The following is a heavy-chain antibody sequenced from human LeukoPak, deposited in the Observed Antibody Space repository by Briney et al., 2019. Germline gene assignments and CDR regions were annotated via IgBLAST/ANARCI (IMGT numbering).Heavy chain of an antibody. J-gene: IGHJ6*03. Sequence: ASVKVSCKASGYTFTSYGISWVRQAPGQGLEWMGWISAYNGNTNYAQKLQGRVTMTTDTSTSTAYMELRSLRAEDTAVYYCARDGFHYYGSGSTHYYYYYYMDVWGKGTTVTVSS. CDR1: GYTFTSYG. D-gene: IGHD3-10*01. CDR2: ISAYNGNT. CDR3: ARDGFHYYGSGSTHYYYYYYMDV. V-gene: IGHV1-18*01.